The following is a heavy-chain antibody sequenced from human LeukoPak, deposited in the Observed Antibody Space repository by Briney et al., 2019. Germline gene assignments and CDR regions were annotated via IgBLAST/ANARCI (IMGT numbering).Heavy chain of an antibody. V-gene: IGHV3-30-3*01. J-gene: IGHJ6*02. Sequence: GGSLRLSCAASGFTISSYAMHWVSQARGKGLEWVAVISYDGSNKYYADSVKGRFTISRDNSKNTLYLQMNSLRAEDTAVYYCAREWSTSPLYYYGMDVWGQGTTVTVSS. CDR2: ISYDGSNK. CDR3: AREWSTSPLYYYGMDV. CDR1: GFTISSYA. D-gene: IGHD3-3*01.